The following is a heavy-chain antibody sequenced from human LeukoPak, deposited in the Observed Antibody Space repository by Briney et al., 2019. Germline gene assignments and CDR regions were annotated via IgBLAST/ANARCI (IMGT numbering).Heavy chain of an antibody. CDR2: INHSGST. V-gene: IGHV4-30-2*01. CDR1: GGSISSGGNS. CDR3: ARGPGKYYFDY. J-gene: IGHJ4*02. Sequence: SQTLSLTCAVSGGSISSGGNSWGWIRQPPGKGLEWIGEINHSGSTNYNPSLKSRVTISVDTSKNQFSLKLSSVTAADTAVYYCARGPGKYYFDYWGQGTLVTVSS.